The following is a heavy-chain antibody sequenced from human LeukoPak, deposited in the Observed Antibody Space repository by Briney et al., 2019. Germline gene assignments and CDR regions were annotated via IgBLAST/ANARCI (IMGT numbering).Heavy chain of an antibody. V-gene: IGHV3-9*01. CDR1: GFTFDDYA. J-gene: IGHJ4*02. CDR3: AKWGSYSSGWAYYFDY. Sequence: GGSLRLSCAASGFTFDDYAMHWVRQAPGKGLEWVSGISWSSGSIGCADSVKGRFTISRDNAKNSLYLQMNSLRAEDTALYYCAKWGSYSSGWAYYFDYWAREPWSPSPQ. CDR2: ISWSSGSI. D-gene: IGHD6-19*01.